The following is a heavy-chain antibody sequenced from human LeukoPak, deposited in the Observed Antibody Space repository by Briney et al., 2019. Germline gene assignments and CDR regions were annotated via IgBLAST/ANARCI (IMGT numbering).Heavy chain of an antibody. D-gene: IGHD2-2*01. CDR2: INSDGSST. CDR1: GFTFSSYW. J-gene: IGHJ6*02. CDR3: ASEGYCSSTSCYYYYYYGMDV. Sequence: PGGSLRLSCAASGFTFSSYWMHWVRQAPGKGLVWVSRINSDGSSTSYADSVEGRFTISRDNAKNTLYLQMNSLRAEDTAVYYCASEGYCSSTSCYYYYYYGMDVWGQGTTVTVSS. V-gene: IGHV3-74*01.